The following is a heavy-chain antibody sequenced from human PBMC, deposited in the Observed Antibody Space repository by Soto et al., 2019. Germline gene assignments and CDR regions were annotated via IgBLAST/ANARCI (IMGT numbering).Heavy chain of an antibody. V-gene: IGHV5-51*01. Sequence: GESLKICCKGSGYSFTSYWIGWVRQMPGKGLEWMGIIYPGDSDTRYSPSFQGQVTISADKSISTAYLQWSSLKASDTAMYYCARDYGDYRSAFYGMDVWGQGTTVTVSS. D-gene: IGHD4-17*01. J-gene: IGHJ6*02. CDR1: GYSFTSYW. CDR2: IYPGDSDT. CDR3: ARDYGDYRSAFYGMDV.